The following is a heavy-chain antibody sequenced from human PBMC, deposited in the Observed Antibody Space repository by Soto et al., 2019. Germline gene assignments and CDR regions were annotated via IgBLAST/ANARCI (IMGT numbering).Heavy chain of an antibody. V-gene: IGHV3-11*01. CDR1: GFTFSDYF. CDR3: ARDDRTYDH. Sequence: QVQLVESGGGLVKPGGSLRLSCAASGFTFSDYFMTWIRQAPGKGLGWVSYISSRGDTTYYADSVKGRFTMSRDRAKNSVYLQMNSLRAEDTAVYYCARDDRTYDHWGQGTLVTVSS. J-gene: IGHJ5*02. CDR2: ISSRGDTT.